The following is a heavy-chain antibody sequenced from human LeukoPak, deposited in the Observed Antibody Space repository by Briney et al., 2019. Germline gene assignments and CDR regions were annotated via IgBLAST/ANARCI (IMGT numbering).Heavy chain of an antibody. CDR1: GGSISSGGYY. J-gene: IGHJ4*02. D-gene: IGHD3-10*01. Sequence: SQTLSLTCTVSGGSISSGGYYWSWIRQPPGKGLEWIGYIYHSGSTYYNPSLKSRVTISVDTSKNQFSLKLSSVTAADTAVYYCARSGYYGSGSYYNLGYWGQGTLVTVSS. CDR3: ARSGYYGSGSYYNLGY. V-gene: IGHV4-30-2*01. CDR2: IYHSGST.